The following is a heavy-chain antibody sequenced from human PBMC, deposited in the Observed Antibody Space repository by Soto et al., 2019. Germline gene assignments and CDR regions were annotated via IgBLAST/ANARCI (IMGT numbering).Heavy chain of an antibody. J-gene: IGHJ4*01. CDR1: GVSVRSYT. Sequence: QLQLQESGPGQVRPSETLSLTCIVSGVSVRSYTWSWVRQPANKGLEWIGRVFSSVSATYNPSLKSRVSISMDTPENRISLKLDSVTAADAGVYFCARDGMTTGDTWGPRTLVTVSS. D-gene: IGHD2-21*02. CDR2: VFSSVSA. V-gene: IGHV4-4*07. CDR3: ARDGMTTGDT.